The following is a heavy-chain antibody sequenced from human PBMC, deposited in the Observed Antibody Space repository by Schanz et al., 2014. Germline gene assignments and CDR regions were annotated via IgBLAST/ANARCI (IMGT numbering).Heavy chain of an antibody. Sequence: VQLVESGGGVVQPGRSLRLSCAASGFTFSSYAMHWVRQAPGKGLEWVSYISSSSSYTNYADSVKGRFTISRDNAKNSLYLQMNSLRAEDTALYYCAKDGIMVQGVIWERYFDSWGQGTLVTVSS. D-gene: IGHD3-10*01. V-gene: IGHV3-21*05. J-gene: IGHJ4*02. CDR1: GFTFSSYA. CDR3: AKDGIMVQGVIWERYFDS. CDR2: ISSSSSYT.